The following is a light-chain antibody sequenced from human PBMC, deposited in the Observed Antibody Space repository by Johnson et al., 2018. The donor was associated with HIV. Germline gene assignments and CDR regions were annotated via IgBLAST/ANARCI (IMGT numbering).Light chain of an antibody. CDR1: TSKIGNNY. V-gene: IGLV1-51*02. J-gene: IGLJ1*01. CDR3: GTWDTSLTVGV. CDR2: ENN. Sequence: QSVLTQPPSVSAAPGQKVTISCSGSTSKIGNNYVSWYQHLPGTAPKLLIYENNKRPSGIPDRFSGSKSGTSATLGITGLQTGDEADYYCGTWDTSLTVGVFGTGTKVTVL.